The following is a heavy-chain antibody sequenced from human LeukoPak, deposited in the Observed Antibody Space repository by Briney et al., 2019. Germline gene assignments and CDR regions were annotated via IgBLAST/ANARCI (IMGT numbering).Heavy chain of an antibody. J-gene: IGHJ6*02. V-gene: IGHV4-34*01. CDR2: INDSGST. CDR3: ARRQGFWSGTYYYYYYGMDV. Sequence: PSETLSLTCAVYGGSFSGYYWSWIRQPPGKGLEWIGEINDSGSTNYNPSLKSRVTISVDTSKNQFSLKLSSVTAADTAVYYCARRQGFWSGTYYYYYYGMDVWGQGTTVTVSS. D-gene: IGHD3-3*01. CDR1: GGSFSGYY.